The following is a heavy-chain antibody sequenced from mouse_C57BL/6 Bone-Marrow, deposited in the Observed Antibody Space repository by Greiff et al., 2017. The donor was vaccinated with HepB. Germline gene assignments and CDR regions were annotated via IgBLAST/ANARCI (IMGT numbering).Heavy chain of an antibody. Sequence: QVQLQQPGAELVRPGSSVKLSCKASGYTFTSYWMDWVKQRPGQGLEWIGNIYPSDSETHYNQKFKDKATLTVDKSSSTAYMQLSSLTSEDSAVYYCARRTTSRGYYFDYWGQGTTLTVSS. J-gene: IGHJ2*01. D-gene: IGHD2-13*01. CDR3: ARRTTSRGYYFDY. CDR1: GYTFTSYW. CDR2: IYPSDSET. V-gene: IGHV1-61*01.